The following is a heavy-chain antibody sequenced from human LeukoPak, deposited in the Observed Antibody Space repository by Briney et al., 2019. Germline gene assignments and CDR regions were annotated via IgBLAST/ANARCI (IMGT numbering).Heavy chain of an antibody. CDR1: GGPFSGYY. CDR2: INHSGTT. J-gene: IGHJ5*02. D-gene: IGHD3-16*01. V-gene: IGHV4-34*01. Sequence: PSETLSLTCAVYGGPFSGYYWTWLRQPPGKGLEWIGEINHSGTTNYNPSLKSRVAISVDTSKNQFSLKLTSVTAADMAVYYCARGGVDQPFDPWGQGTLVTVSS. CDR3: ARGGVDQPFDP.